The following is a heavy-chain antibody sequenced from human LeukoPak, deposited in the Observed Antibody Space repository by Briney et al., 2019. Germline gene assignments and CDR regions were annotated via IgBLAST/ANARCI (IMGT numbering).Heavy chain of an antibody. CDR2: ISGSGGST. D-gene: IGHD3-10*01. CDR1: GFTFSSYG. Sequence: GGSLRLSCAASGFTFSSYGMSWVRQAPGKGLEWVSAISGSGGSTYYADSVKGRFTISRDNSKNTLYLQMNSLRAEDTAVYYCARSLRVRGVPDYMDVWGKGTTVTVSS. V-gene: IGHV3-23*01. CDR3: ARSLRVRGVPDYMDV. J-gene: IGHJ6*03.